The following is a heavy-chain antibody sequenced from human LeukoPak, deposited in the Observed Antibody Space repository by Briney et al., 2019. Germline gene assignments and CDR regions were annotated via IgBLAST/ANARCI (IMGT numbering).Heavy chain of an antibody. D-gene: IGHD5-12*01. Sequence: GGSLRLSCAASGFTFSSYAMSWVRQAPGKGLEWVSAISGSGGSTYYADSVKGRFTISRDNSKNTLYLQMNSLRAEDTAVYYCARDPGYSGYDYEYFDYWGQGTLVTVSS. CDR2: ISGSGGST. CDR1: GFTFSSYA. J-gene: IGHJ4*02. CDR3: ARDPGYSGYDYEYFDY. V-gene: IGHV3-23*01.